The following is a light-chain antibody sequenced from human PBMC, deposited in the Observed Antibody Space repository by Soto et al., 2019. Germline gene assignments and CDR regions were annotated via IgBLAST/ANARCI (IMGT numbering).Light chain of an antibody. V-gene: IGKV3-15*01. CDR2: DAS. Sequence: ILMTQSPATLSVSPGERATLSCRASQSVSNNLAWYQQKPGQAPRLLIYDASTRATGIPARFSGSGSGTEFTLTISGLQSEDFAVYYCQHYGTSALFGPGTRVDIK. CDR1: QSVSNN. J-gene: IGKJ3*01. CDR3: QHYGTSAL.